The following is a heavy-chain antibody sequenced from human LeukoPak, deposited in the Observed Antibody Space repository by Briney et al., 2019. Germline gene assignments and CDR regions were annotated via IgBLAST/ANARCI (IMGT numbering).Heavy chain of an antibody. D-gene: IGHD1-26*01. Sequence: SETLSLTCAVPGGSLSSYDWSWIRPRAGEGLEWIGRIYTSGSTNYNPSLKSRATISVDTSKNQFSLKLNSVTAADTAVYYCASLYSGNLDYWGQGTLVTVSS. CDR3: ASLYSGNLDY. J-gene: IGHJ4*02. V-gene: IGHV4-4*07. CDR2: IYTSGST. CDR1: GGSLSSYD.